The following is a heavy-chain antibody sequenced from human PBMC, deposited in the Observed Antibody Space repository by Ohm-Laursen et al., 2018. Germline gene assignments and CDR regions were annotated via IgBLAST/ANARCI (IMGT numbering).Heavy chain of an antibody. D-gene: IGHD3-3*01. V-gene: IGHV3-21*01. J-gene: IGHJ4*02. CDR3: ASGGRFLEWLSR. CDR1: GFSFSGAW. Sequence: SLRLSCTASGFSFSGAWMSWVRQAPGKGLEWVSSITSDSDYIYYADSVKGRFTISRDDAKNSLYLQMNSLRAEDTAVYYCASGGRFLEWLSRWGQGTLVTVSS. CDR2: ITSDSDYI.